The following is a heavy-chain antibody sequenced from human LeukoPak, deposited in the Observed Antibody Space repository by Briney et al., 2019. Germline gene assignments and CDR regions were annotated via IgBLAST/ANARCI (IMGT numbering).Heavy chain of an antibody. CDR3: AKDLLTGTTKLSGPFDY. D-gene: IGHD1-7*01. CDR1: GFTFSSNA. CDR2: ISGSGGST. V-gene: IGHV3-23*01. J-gene: IGHJ4*02. Sequence: GGSLRLSCAASGFTFSSNAMSWVRQAPGKGLEWVSAISGSGGSTYYADSVKGRFTISRDNSKNTLYLQMNSLRAEDTAVYYCAKDLLTGTTKLSGPFDYWGQGTLVTVSS.